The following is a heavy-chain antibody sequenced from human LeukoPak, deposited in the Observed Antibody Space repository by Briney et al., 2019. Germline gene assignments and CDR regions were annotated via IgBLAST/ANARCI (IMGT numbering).Heavy chain of an antibody. CDR3: AKSPANYYYYGMDV. Sequence: PGGSLRLSCAASGFTFSSYAMSWVRQAPGEGLEWVSAISGSGGSTYYADSVKGRFTISRDNSKNTLYLQMNSLRAEDTAVYYCAKSPANYYYYGMDVWGQGTTVTVS. CDR2: ISGSGGST. D-gene: IGHD2-2*01. V-gene: IGHV3-23*01. CDR1: GFTFSSYA. J-gene: IGHJ6*02.